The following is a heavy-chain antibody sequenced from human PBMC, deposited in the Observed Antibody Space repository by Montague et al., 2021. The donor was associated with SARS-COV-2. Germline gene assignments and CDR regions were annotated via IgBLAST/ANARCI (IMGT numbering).Heavy chain of an antibody. D-gene: IGHD4-17*01. CDR2: IYNSGTT. CDR3: ARHRDYGDHSLDNWFHP. J-gene: IGHJ5*02. CDR1: GDSTSCPNCY. V-gene: IGHV4-39*01. Sequence: SETLSLTCTVSGDSTSCPNCYWGWIRQAPGKGLDWVGTIYNSGTTXYNPSLKSRLTISIDTSKNQFSLKLTTFTAADTAVYYCARHRDYGDHSLDNWFHPWGQGTLVTVSS.